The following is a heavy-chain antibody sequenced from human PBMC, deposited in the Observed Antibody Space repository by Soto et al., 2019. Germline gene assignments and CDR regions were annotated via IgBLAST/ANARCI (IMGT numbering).Heavy chain of an antibody. CDR2: IYYSGST. CDR1: GGSLSSGGYY. J-gene: IGHJ5*02. V-gene: IGHV4-61*08. Sequence: SEALSPPCTGSGGSLSSGGYYWSCIRQHPGKGLEWIGYIYYSGSTNYNPSLKSRVTISVDTSKNQFSLKLSSVTAADTAVYYCARGPYDVLILSSGWFDPWGQGTLVTVSS. D-gene: IGHD3-10*01. CDR3: ARGPYDVLILSSGWFDP.